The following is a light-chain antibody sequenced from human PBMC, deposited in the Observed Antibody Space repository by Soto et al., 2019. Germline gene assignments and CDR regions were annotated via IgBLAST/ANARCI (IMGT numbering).Light chain of an antibody. J-gene: IGLJ1*01. CDR2: EVS. Sequence: QSVLTQPASVSGSPGQSITISCTGTSSDVGGYNYLSWYQQHPGKAPKLIIYEVSNRPSGVSNRFSGSKSGDTASLTISGLHAEDEADYYCSSYTSSSTLYVFGTGTKLTVL. CDR3: SSYTSSSTLYV. V-gene: IGLV2-14*01. CDR1: SSDVGGYNY.